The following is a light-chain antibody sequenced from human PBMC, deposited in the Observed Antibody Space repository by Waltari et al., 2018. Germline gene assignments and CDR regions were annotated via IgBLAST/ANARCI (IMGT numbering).Light chain of an antibody. CDR3: QQYNNWPRT. V-gene: IGKV3-15*01. CDR2: GAS. Sequence: EIVMTQSPATRSVSPGDRATLSCRASQRVSSNLAWYQQKPGQAPRLLIYGASTRATGIPARFSGSGSGTEFTLTISSMQSEDFAVYYCQQYNNWPRTFGQGTKVEIK. J-gene: IGKJ1*01. CDR1: QRVSSN.